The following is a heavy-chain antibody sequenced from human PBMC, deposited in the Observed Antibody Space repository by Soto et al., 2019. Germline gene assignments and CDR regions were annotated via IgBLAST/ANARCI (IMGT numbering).Heavy chain of an antibody. CDR3: EVTTGY. CDR1: GYTFTDYD. D-gene: IGHD2-21*02. Sequence: QVQVVQSRAEVKKPGASVKVSCKASGYTFTDYDINWVRQASGQGLEYMGWMSPESGNTGYAPQXXGXFTMTRNTSISTAYMELSSLRSEDTAVYYCEVTTGYWGQGTKVTVSS. CDR2: MSPESGNT. V-gene: IGHV1-8*01. J-gene: IGHJ4*02.